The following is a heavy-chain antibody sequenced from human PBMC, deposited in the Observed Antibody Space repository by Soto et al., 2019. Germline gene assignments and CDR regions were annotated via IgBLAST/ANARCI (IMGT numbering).Heavy chain of an antibody. CDR1: GLSLSSYA. D-gene: IGHD1-26*01. V-gene: IGHV3-23*01. J-gene: IGHJ6*02. Sequence: GSLRLSCAASGLSLSSYAMSWVRLAPGKGLEWVSGITGSGAITYYTDSVKGRFTISRDNSKNTLYLQMQSLRAEDTAVYYCAREVWETTSMYYGLDVWGLGTTVTVSS. CDR2: ITGSGAIT. CDR3: AREVWETTSMYYGLDV.